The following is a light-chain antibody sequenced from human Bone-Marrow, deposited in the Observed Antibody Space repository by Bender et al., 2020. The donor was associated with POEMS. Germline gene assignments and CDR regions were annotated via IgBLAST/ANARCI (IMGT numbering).Light chain of an antibody. CDR3: SSYTPFSPTYV. V-gene: IGLV2-14*03. Sequence: LTQPHSVSESTGKTVTISCTGSSRDVGGYNYVSWYQQLPGKAPKLILYDVSNRPSGASNRFSASKSGNTASLTISGLQAEDEADYYCSSYTPFSPTYVFGTGTTVTVL. J-gene: IGLJ1*01. CDR1: SRDVGGYNY. CDR2: DVS.